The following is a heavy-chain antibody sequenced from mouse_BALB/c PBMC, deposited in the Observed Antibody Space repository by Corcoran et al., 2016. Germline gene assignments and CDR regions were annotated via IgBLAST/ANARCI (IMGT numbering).Heavy chain of an antibody. J-gene: IGHJ4*01. CDR3: ARYTTEYYYAVDY. CDR2: INPYNDGT. V-gene: IGHV1S136*01. CDR1: GYTFTSYV. Sequence: EDQLQQSGPGLVKPGASVKMSCKASGYTFTSYVMHWVKQKPGQGLEWIGYINPYNDGTKYNEKFKGKATLTSDKSSSTAYMELSSLTSEDSAVYYCARYTTEYYYAVDYWGQGTSVTVSS. D-gene: IGHD1-1*01.